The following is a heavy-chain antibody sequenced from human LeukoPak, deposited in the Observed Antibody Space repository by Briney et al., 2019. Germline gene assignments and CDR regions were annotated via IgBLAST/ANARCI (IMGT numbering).Heavy chain of an antibody. CDR2: IYYSGST. J-gene: IGHJ5*02. D-gene: IGHD4-17*01. CDR3: ARVTTVTTNWFDP. V-gene: IGHV4-30-4*01. CDR1: GGSISSGDYY. Sequence: PSETLSLTCTVSGGSISSGDYYWSWIRQPPGKGLEWIGYIYYSGSTYYNPSLKSRVTISVDTSKNQFSLKLSSVTAADTAVYYCARVTTVTTNWFDPWGQGTLVTVSS.